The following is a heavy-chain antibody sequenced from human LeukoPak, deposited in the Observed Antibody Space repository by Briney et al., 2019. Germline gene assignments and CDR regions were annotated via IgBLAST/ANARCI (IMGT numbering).Heavy chain of an antibody. CDR1: GFTFSSYG. CDR2: IRYDGSNK. Sequence: GGSLRLSCAASGFTFSSYGMHWVRQAPGKGLEWVAFIRYDGSNKYYADSVKGRFTISRDNSKNTLYLQMNSLRAEDTAVYYCAKDYFGFGELLEYYFDYWGQGTLVTVSS. V-gene: IGHV3-30*02. CDR3: AKDYFGFGELLEYYFDY. D-gene: IGHD3-10*01. J-gene: IGHJ4*02.